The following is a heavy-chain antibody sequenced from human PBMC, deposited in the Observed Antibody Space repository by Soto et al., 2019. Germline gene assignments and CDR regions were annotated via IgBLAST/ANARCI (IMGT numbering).Heavy chain of an antibody. CDR1: GGTFSSYA. J-gene: IGHJ4*02. CDR3: ARDGEVTMVRGVSPNFDY. V-gene: IGHV1-69*01. Sequence: QVQLVQSGAEVKKPGSSVKVSCKASGGTFSSYAISWVRQAPGQVLEWMGGIIPIFGTANYAQKFQGRVPITADESTSTAYMELSSLRSEDTAVYYCARDGEVTMVRGVSPNFDYWGQGTLVTVSS. CDR2: IIPIFGTA. D-gene: IGHD3-10*01.